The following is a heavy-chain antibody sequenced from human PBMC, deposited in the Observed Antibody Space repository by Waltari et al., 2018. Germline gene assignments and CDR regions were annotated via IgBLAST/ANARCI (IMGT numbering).Heavy chain of an antibody. CDR2: VHGSGKT. Sequence: QLQQSGPGLVKPSGTLSLTCAVSGDSTSSTYWWCWVRQSPGKGLEWIGQVHGSGKTNYNPSFASRVSVTLHTSANQFSLRVTSATAADTAVYYCGRDRGRGLYLDSWGQGTLVTVSP. V-gene: IGHV4-4*02. CDR3: GRDRGRGLYLDS. D-gene: IGHD2-15*01. J-gene: IGHJ4*02. CDR1: GDSTSSTYW.